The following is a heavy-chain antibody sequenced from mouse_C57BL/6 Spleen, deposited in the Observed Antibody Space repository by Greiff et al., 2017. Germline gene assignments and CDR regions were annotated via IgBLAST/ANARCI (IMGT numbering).Heavy chain of an antibody. J-gene: IGHJ4*01. Sequence: EVQGVESGGGLVKPGGSLKLSCAASGFTFSDYGMHWVRQAPEKGLEWVAYISSGSSTIYYADTVKGRFTISRDNAKNTLFLQMTSLRSEDTAMYYCARPDYYGSSYDAMDYWGQGTSVTVSS. CDR2: ISSGSSTI. D-gene: IGHD1-1*01. V-gene: IGHV5-17*01. CDR1: GFTFSDYG. CDR3: ARPDYYGSSYDAMDY.